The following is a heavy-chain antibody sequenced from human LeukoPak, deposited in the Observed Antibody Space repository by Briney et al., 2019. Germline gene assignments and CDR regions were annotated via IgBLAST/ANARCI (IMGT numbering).Heavy chain of an antibody. CDR2: IDPSDSYT. CDR3: AGQSSSWYSFDY. D-gene: IGHD6-13*01. CDR1: GYSFTSYW. V-gene: IGHV5-10-1*01. Sequence: GESLKISCKGSGYSFTSYWISWVRQMPGKGLEWMGRIDPSDSYTNYSPSSQGHVTISADKSISTAYLQWSSLKASDTAMYYCAGQSSSWYSFDYWGQGTLVTVSS. J-gene: IGHJ4*02.